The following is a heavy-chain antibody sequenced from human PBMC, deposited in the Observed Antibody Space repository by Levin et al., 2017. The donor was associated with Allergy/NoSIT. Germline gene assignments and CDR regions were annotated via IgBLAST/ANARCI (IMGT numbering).Heavy chain of an antibody. CDR3: AKSSGATAY. V-gene: IGHV3-23*01. J-gene: IGHJ4*02. Sequence: GGSLRLPCAVSGFTFTTYAMSWVRQAPGKGLEWVAAISGSGDSTYYADSVKGRFTISRDNSKSTLYLQLNSLRAEDTAVYYCAKSSGATAYWGQGTLVTVSS. CDR2: ISGSGDST. CDR1: GFTFTTYA. D-gene: IGHD1-26*01.